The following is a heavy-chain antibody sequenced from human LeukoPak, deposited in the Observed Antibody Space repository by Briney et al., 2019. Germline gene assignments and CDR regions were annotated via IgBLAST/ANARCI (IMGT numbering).Heavy chain of an antibody. CDR1: GGSISSYY. Sequence: SETLSLTCTVSGGSISSYYWSWIRQPPGKGLEWIGYIYYSGSTNYNPSLKSRVTISVDTSKNQFSLKLSSVTAADTAVYYCASVYSNSYYGMDVWGQGTTVTVSS. CDR2: IYYSGST. CDR3: ASVYSNSYYGMDV. D-gene: IGHD6-13*01. V-gene: IGHV4-59*01. J-gene: IGHJ6*02.